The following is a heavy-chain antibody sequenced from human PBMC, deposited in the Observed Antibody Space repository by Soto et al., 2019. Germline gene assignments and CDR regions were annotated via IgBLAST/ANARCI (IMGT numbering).Heavy chain of an antibody. CDR2: IYNGGRT. CDR1: GDSISSDGYH. D-gene: IGHD2-8*01. Sequence: PSETLSLTCTVSGDSISSDGYHWSRIRQSPGKGLEWIGYIYNGGRTFYRPSLESRINMSLDATKNSYSLRLTSVTAADTAVYYCARAPVGMDSINFFDHWGQGILVTVSS. CDR3: ARAPVGMDSINFFDH. V-gene: IGHV4-30-4*01. J-gene: IGHJ4*02.